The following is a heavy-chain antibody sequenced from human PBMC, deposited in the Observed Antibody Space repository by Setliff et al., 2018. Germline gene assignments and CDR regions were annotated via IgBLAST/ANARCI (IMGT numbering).Heavy chain of an antibody. CDR3: ARALGYCSRTSCYADAFDI. D-gene: IGHD2-2*01. CDR2: MYHSGST. J-gene: IGHJ3*02. V-gene: IGHV4-38-2*01. CDR1: GYSISSNYY. Sequence: SETLSLTCAVSGYSISSNYYWGWIRQPPGKGLEWIGSMYHSGSTYYNPSLKSRVTISVDTSKNQFSLKLNYVTAADTAVYYCARALGYCSRTSCYADAFDIWGQGTMVTVSS.